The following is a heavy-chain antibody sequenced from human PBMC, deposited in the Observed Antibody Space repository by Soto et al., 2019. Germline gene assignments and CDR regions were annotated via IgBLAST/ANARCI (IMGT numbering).Heavy chain of an antibody. Sequence: SETLSLTCTVSGGSISSSSYYWGWIRQPPGKGLEWIGSIYYSGSTYYNPSLKSRVTISVDTSKNQFSLKLSSVTAADTAVYYCARRLWFGEHYPSYYYYGMDVWGQGTTVTVSS. D-gene: IGHD3-10*01. J-gene: IGHJ6*02. CDR1: GGSISSSSYY. CDR2: IYYSGST. CDR3: ARRLWFGEHYPSYYYYGMDV. V-gene: IGHV4-39*01.